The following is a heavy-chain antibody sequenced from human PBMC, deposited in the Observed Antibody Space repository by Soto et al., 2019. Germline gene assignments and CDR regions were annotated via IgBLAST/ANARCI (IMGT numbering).Heavy chain of an antibody. CDR3: ARGDYYDTSGPFSDAFDI. CDR1: GFTFSDYG. V-gene: IGHV3-23*01. Sequence: GGSLRLSCAASGFTFSDYGMTWVRQAPGKGLEWVSGISGSGSGTYYADSVKGRFTISRDNSKNTLYLQMNSLRVEDTAVYYCARGDYYDTSGPFSDAFDIWGQGTMVTVSS. CDR2: ISGSGSGT. D-gene: IGHD3-22*01. J-gene: IGHJ3*02.